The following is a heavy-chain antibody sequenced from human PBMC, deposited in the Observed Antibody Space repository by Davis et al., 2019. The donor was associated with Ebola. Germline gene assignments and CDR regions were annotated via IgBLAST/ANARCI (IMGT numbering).Heavy chain of an antibody. V-gene: IGHV3-49*04. CDR2: IRSKAYGGKT. CDR1: GFIVSDKY. J-gene: IGHJ6*02. D-gene: IGHD6-13*01. Sequence: GESLKISCAASGFIVSDKYMSWVRQAPGKGLEWVGFIRSKAYGGKTQYAASVKGRFTISRDDSKSIAFLQMNSLKTDDTAVYYCTRDLKQPPPSYYYGMDVWGQGTTVTVSS. CDR3: TRDLKQPPPSYYYGMDV.